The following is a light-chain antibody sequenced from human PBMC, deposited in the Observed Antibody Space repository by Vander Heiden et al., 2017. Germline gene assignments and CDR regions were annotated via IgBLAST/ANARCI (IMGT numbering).Light chain of an antibody. V-gene: IGKV1-5*03. CDR1: QSISSW. CDR2: KGS. Sequence: IPMTQSPSTLSASVGDRVTITCRASQSISSWLDWYQQKPGKAPKILIYKGSSLESGVPSRFSGSGSGTEFTLTISSLQPDDFATYYCQQYKSDPLTFGGGTKVEIK. CDR3: QQYKSDPLT. J-gene: IGKJ4*01.